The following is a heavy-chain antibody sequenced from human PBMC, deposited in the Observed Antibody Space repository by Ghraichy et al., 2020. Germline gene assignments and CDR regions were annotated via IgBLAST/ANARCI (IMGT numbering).Heavy chain of an antibody. CDR1: GGSISSYY. D-gene: IGHD3-22*01. J-gene: IGHJ3*02. Sequence: SQTLSLTCTVSGGSISSYYWSWIRQPPGKGLEWIGYIYYSGSTDYNPSLKSRVTISLDTSKIQFSLKLSSVTAADTAVYYCARGYYFDSRFDIWGQGTMVTVSS. V-gene: IGHV4-59*01. CDR3: ARGYYFDSRFDI. CDR2: IYYSGST.